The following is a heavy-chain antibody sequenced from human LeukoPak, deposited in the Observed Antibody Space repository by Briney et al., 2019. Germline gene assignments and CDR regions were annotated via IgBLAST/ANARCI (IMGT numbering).Heavy chain of an antibody. D-gene: IGHD6-19*01. CDR3: AKEYPVAAIDVFDI. V-gene: IGHV3-30*18. CDR2: ISYDGSNK. CDR1: GYTFTGYY. J-gene: IGHJ3*02. Sequence: SCKASGYTFTGYYMHWVRQAPGKGLEWVAVISYDGSNKYYADSVKGRFTISRDNSKNTLYLQMNSLRAEDTAVYYCAKEYPVAAIDVFDIWGQGTMVTVSS.